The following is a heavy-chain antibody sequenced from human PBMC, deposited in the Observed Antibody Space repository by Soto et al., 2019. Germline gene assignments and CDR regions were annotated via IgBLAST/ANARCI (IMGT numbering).Heavy chain of an antibody. CDR1: GGSISSGGYT. V-gene: IGHV4-30-2*01. CDR2: TYHSGSP. CDR3: ARAHYGDYGYGMDV. J-gene: IGHJ6*02. Sequence: PSETLSLTCAVSGGSISSGGYTSTWIRQPPGQGLEWIGYTYHSGSPYYNPSLKSRVTISVDRSKNQFSLKLSSVTAADTAVYYCARAHYGDYGYGMDVWGQGTTVTVSS. D-gene: IGHD4-17*01.